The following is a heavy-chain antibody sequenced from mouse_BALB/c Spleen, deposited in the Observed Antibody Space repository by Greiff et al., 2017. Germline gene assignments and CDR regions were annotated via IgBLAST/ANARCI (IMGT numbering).Heavy chain of an antibody. J-gene: IGHJ4*01. CDR1: GYTFTSYT. CDR3: ATGEIYYAMDY. V-gene: IGHV1-4*02. Sequence: QVQLQQSAAELARPGASVKMSCKASGYTFTSYTMHWVKQRPGQGLEWIGYINPSSGYTEYNQKFKDKTTLTADKSSSTAYMQLSSLTSEDSAVYYCATGEIYYAMDYWGQGTSVTVSS. CDR2: INPSSGYT.